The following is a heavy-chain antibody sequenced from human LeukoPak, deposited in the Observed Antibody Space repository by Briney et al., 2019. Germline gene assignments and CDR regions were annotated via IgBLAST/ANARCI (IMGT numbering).Heavy chain of an antibody. Sequence: GGSLRLSCAASEFSVGSNYMTWVRQAPGKGLEWVSLIYSGGSTYYADSVKGRFTISRDNSKNTLYLQMNSLRAEDTAVYYCARGPSGHHNTGGQGTLVTVSS. D-gene: IGHD5-12*01. CDR1: EFSVGSNY. J-gene: IGHJ4*02. CDR3: ARGPSGHHNT. CDR2: IYSGGST. V-gene: IGHV3-66*01.